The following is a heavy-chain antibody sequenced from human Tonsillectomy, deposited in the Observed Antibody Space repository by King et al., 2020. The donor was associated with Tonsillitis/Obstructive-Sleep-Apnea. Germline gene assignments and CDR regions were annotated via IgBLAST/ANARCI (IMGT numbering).Heavy chain of an antibody. Sequence: VQLVESGGGLVQPGGSLRLSCAASGFTFSNYWMVWIRQAPGKGLEWVGNIKQDGSQKNYMDSVKGRFTISRDNTKNSLYLQMNSLSAEDTAVYYCASDIGGSTSGIFYDAFDIWGQGTMVTVSS. D-gene: IGHD2-15*01. CDR1: GFTFSNYW. V-gene: IGHV3-7*04. CDR3: ASDIGGSTSGIFYDAFDI. J-gene: IGHJ3*02. CDR2: IKQDGSQK.